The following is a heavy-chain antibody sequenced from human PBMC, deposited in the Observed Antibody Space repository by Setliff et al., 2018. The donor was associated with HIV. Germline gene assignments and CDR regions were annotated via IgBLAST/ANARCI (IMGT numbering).Heavy chain of an antibody. D-gene: IGHD3-16*02. CDR1: GGSFSGYY. J-gene: IGHJ3*02. CDR3: ARHKDSDYVWGSYRPDGFDI. Sequence: SETLSLTCAVYGGSFSGYYWSWIRQPPGKGLEWIGNIYRSGSTYYNPSLRSRVTISVDTSKNQFYLNLNSVTDADTALYYCARHKDSDYVWGSYRPDGFDIWGQGTTVTVS. CDR2: IYRSGST. V-gene: IGHV4-34*01.